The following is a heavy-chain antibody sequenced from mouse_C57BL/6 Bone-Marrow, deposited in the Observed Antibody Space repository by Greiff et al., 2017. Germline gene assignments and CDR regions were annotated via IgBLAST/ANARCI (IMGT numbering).Heavy chain of an antibody. V-gene: IGHV1-55*01. CDR2: IYPTSGRT. D-gene: IGHD3-1*01. Sequence: QVQLQQPGAELVKPGASVKMSCKASGYTFTSYWITWVKQRPGQGLEWIGDIYPTSGRTNYNEKFKSKAILTVDTSSNTADMQLSSLTSEDSAVFYCARSGPRERSLDYWGQGTTLTVSS. CDR1: GYTFTSYW. J-gene: IGHJ2*01. CDR3: ARSGPRERSLDY.